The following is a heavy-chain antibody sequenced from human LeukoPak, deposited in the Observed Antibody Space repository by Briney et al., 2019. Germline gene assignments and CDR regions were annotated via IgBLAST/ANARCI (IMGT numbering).Heavy chain of an antibody. CDR1: GGTSSSHA. Sequence: SVKVSCKASGGTSSSHAISWVRQAPGQGLEWMGRIIPIFGTANYAQKFQGRVTITTDESTSTAYMELSSLRSEDTAVYYCARDPGYDILTGRKAHFFDYWGQGTLVTVSS. D-gene: IGHD3-9*01. CDR3: ARDPGYDILTGRKAHFFDY. CDR2: IIPIFGTA. V-gene: IGHV1-69*05. J-gene: IGHJ4*02.